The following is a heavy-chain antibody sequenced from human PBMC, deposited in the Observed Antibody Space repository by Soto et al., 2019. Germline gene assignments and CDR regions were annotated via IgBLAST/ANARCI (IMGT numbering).Heavy chain of an antibody. CDR1: GYTFTSYY. Sequence: GASVKVSCKASGYTFTSYYMHWVRQAPGQGLEWMGRINPNGGSTSYAQKFQGRVTMTTDTSTSTAYMELRSLRSEDTAVYYCARDTYYYESSGFDYWGQGTLVTVSS. D-gene: IGHD3-22*01. CDR2: INPNGGST. J-gene: IGHJ4*02. V-gene: IGHV1-46*01. CDR3: ARDTYYYESSGFDY.